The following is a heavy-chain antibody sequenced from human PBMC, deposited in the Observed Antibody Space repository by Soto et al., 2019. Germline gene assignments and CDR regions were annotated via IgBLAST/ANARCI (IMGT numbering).Heavy chain of an antibody. D-gene: IGHD2-21*01. CDR3: ARTYGGDYFDS. J-gene: IGHJ4*02. V-gene: IGHV4-30-4*01. Sequence: QVQLQESGPGLVKPSQTLSLTCTVSGGSISSGDYYWARIRQPPGKGLEWIGHIYYRGRTYYNPSLKSRVTISVDTSKNQFSLNLNSVTASDTAVYFCARTYGGDYFDSWGQGTLVTVSS. CDR2: IYYRGRT. CDR1: GGSISSGDYY.